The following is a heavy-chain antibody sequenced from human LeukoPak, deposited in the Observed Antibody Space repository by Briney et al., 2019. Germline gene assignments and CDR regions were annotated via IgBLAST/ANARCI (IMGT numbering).Heavy chain of an antibody. Sequence: PSETLSLTCTVSGGSISSSSYYWGWIRQPPGKGLEWIGSIYYSGSTYYNPSLKSRVTISVDTSKNQFSLKLSFVTAADTAVYYCARTQVYYDILTGYNPYNWFDPWDQGTLVTVSS. V-gene: IGHV4-39*01. D-gene: IGHD3-9*01. J-gene: IGHJ5*02. CDR3: ARTQVYYDILTGYNPYNWFDP. CDR2: IYYSGST. CDR1: GGSISSSSYY.